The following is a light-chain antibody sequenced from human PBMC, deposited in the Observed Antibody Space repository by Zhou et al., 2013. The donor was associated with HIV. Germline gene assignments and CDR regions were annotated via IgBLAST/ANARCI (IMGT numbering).Light chain of an antibody. CDR1: QTVSSN. CDR3: QQYASSIAYT. Sequence: QYPDTLSVSPGDSVTVACRATQTVSSNLAWYQQKPGQAPSLLIYDASTRATGIPDRFSGSGSGSDFTLTIDRLEPEDLALYYCQQYASSIAYTFGQGTKLEV. CDR2: DAS. V-gene: IGKV3-20*01. J-gene: IGKJ2*01.